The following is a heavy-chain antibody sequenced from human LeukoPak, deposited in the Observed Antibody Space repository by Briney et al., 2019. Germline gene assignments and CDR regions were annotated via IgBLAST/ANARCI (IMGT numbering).Heavy chain of an antibody. Sequence: SDTLSLTCTVSGGSLSSYFWSWIRQPPGKGLEWIGYIHNSATTNCNPSLKSRVTISLDTAKNQFSLKLTSVTAADTAVYFCARSRGGFGDYGSWFDPWGQGTLVTVSS. D-gene: IGHD4-17*01. J-gene: IGHJ5*02. CDR2: IHNSATT. CDR3: ARSRGGFGDYGSWFDP. V-gene: IGHV4-59*07. CDR1: GGSLSSYF.